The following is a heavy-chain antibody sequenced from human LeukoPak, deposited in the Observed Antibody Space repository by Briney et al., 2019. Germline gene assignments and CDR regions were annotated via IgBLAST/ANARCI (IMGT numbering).Heavy chain of an antibody. CDR3: ARDIGDSGFFLDY. CDR1: GFTLSSYG. D-gene: IGHD3-22*01. Sequence: GESLRLSCAASGFTLSSYGIHWVRQAPGKGLEWVAVIWYDGSKKYYGDSVKGRFTISRDNSKNTLHLQMNSLRVEDTAVYYCARDIGDSGFFLDYWGQRTLVTVSS. CDR2: IWYDGSKK. V-gene: IGHV3-33*01. J-gene: IGHJ4*02.